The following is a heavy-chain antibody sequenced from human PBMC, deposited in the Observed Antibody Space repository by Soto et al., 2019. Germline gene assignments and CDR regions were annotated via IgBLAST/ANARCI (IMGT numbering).Heavy chain of an antibody. CDR2: ISHDGSNK. CDR1: GFTFSSYA. V-gene: IGHV3-30-3*01. CDR3: ARDWMTADNHHYYYYYGMDV. D-gene: IGHD2-21*02. J-gene: IGHJ6*02. Sequence: ESGGGVVQPGRSLRLSCAASGFTFSSYAMHWVRQAPGKGLEWVAVISHDGSNKYYADSVKGRFTISRDNSKNTLYLQMNSLRAEDTAVYYCARDWMTADNHHYYYYYGMDVWGQGTTVTVSS.